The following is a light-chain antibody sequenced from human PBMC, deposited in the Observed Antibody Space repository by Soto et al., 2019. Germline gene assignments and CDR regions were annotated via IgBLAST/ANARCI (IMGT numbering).Light chain of an antibody. CDR2: DDD. Sequence: SYELTQAPSVSAAPGQTARITCGGNNIAIKSVHWYQQKPGQAPVLVVYDDDDRPSGIPERFSGSNSGNTATLTITRVEAGDEADYHCQVWDSSSDHRVVFGGGTKVTVL. V-gene: IGLV3-21*02. CDR1: NIAIKS. J-gene: IGLJ2*01. CDR3: QVWDSSSDHRVV.